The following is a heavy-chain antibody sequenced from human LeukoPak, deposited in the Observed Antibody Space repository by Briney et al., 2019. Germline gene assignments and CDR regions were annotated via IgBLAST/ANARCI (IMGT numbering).Heavy chain of an antibody. J-gene: IGHJ5*02. CDR1: GYTLTELS. D-gene: IGHD4-17*01. CDR2: FDPEDGET. V-gene: IGHV1-24*01. CDR3: ATFVKFPLHYGDYVPNWFDP. Sequence: ASVTVSCKVSGYTLTELSMHWVRQAPGKGLEWMGGFDPEDGETIYAQKFQGRVTMTEDTSTDTAYMELSSLRSEDTAVYYCATFVKFPLHYGDYVPNWFDPWGQGTLVTVSS.